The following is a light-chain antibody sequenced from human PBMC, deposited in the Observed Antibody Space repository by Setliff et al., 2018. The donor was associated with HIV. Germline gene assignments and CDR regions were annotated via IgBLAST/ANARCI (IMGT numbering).Light chain of an antibody. CDR2: EGS. V-gene: IGLV2-23*01. CDR1: SSDIGSYKS. CDR3: SSYVGSSAYV. Sequence: QSVLTQPASVSGSPGQSIAISCTGTSSDIGSYKSVSWYQHHPDKGPKLIIYEGSKRPSGVSNRFSASKSGNTASLTIPGLQAEDEADYYCSSYVGSSAYVFGPGTRSPS. J-gene: IGLJ1*01.